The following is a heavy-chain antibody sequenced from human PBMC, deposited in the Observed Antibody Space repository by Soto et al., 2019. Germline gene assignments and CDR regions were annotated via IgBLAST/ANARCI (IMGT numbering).Heavy chain of an antibody. V-gene: IGHV1-69*02. Sequence: SVKVSCNASGGTFSSYTISWVRQAPGQGLEWMGRIIPILGIANYAQKFQGRVTITADKSTSTAYMELSSLRSEDTAVYYYARTYCSGGSCYGDHYYYYYMDAWGKGTTVTVSS. J-gene: IGHJ6*03. CDR3: ARTYCSGGSCYGDHYYYYYMDA. CDR2: IIPILGIA. D-gene: IGHD2-15*01. CDR1: GGTFSSYT.